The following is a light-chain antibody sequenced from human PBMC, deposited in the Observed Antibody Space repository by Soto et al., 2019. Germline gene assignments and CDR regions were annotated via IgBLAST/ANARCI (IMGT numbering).Light chain of an antibody. CDR2: EDR. J-gene: IGLJ2*01. CDR3: QVWDSSRNRV. V-gene: IGLV3-21*02. CDR1: NIGSKV. Sequence: SYELTQPPSVSVAPGQTARISCGGDNIGSKVVHWFQQKPGQAPLLAVYEDRARPSGNPERFSGSNSGNTATLTISGAEAGDEADYYCQVWDSSRNRVFGGWTKLTVL.